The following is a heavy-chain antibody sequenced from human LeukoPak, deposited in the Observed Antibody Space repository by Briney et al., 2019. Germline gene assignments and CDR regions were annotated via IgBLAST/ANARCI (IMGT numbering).Heavy chain of an antibody. CDR1: GFTFSGSA. J-gene: IGHJ4*02. Sequence: PGGSLRLSCAASGFTFSGSAMHWVRQAPGKGLDWVAVVSYDSSNTYYADSVKGRFTISRDNSKNTLYLQMNSLRAEDTAVYYCAKAYGEMVVTANSAGYWGQGTLVTVSS. CDR3: AKAYGEMVVTANSAGY. CDR2: VSYDSSNT. D-gene: IGHD2-21*02. V-gene: IGHV3-30*04.